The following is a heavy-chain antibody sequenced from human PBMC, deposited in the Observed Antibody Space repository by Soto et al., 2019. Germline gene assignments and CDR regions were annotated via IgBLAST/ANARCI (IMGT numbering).Heavy chain of an antibody. J-gene: IGHJ6*02. CDR1: GGSISSGDYY. V-gene: IGHV4-30-4*01. Sequence: SETLSLTCTVSGGSISSGDYYWSWIRQPPGKGLEWIGYIYYSGSTYYNPSLKSRVTISVDTSKNQFSLKLSSVTAADTAVYYCARSGITIFGVVLPYYYYGMDVWGQGTTVTVSS. CDR3: ARSGITIFGVVLPYYYYGMDV. CDR2: IYYSGST. D-gene: IGHD3-3*01.